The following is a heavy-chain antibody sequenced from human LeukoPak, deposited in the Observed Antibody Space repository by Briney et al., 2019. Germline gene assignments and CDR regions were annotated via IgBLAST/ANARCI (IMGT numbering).Heavy chain of an antibody. V-gene: IGHV1-2*02. CDR2: INPNSGGT. CDR1: GYTFTGYY. D-gene: IGHD3-3*01. Sequence: ASVKVSCKASGYTFTGYYMHWVRQAPGQGLEWMGWINPNSGGTNYAQKFQGRVTTTRDTSISTAYMELSRLRSDDTAVYYCARDQVTIFGVVNMDVWGKGTTVTVSS. J-gene: IGHJ6*03. CDR3: ARDQVTIFGVVNMDV.